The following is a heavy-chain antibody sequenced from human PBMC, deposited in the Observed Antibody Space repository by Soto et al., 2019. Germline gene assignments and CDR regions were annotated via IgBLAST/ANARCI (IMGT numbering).Heavy chain of an antibody. CDR1: GFTVSNNY. Sequence: AGSLRLSCAASGFTVSNNYISWVRQPPGKGLEWVSLIYSGGSTYYSDSVKGRFTLSRDNSKNTVYLQMNSLRAEDTAVYYCARAEWGSSYTQYYYALDVWGQGTTVTVSS. CDR2: IYSGGST. V-gene: IGHV3-53*03. D-gene: IGHD6-13*01. CDR3: ARAEWGSSYTQYYYALDV. J-gene: IGHJ6*02.